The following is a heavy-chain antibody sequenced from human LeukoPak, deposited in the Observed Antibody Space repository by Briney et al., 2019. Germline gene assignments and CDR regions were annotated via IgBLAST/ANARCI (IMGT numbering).Heavy chain of an antibody. CDR1: GFTFSAYS. V-gene: IGHV3-21*01. Sequence: PGGSLRLSCAVSGFTFSAYSMNWVRQAPGKGLEWISSISDDSSHIYYADSVKGRFTISRDNAKNSLYLQMNSLRAEDSAVYYCASVNIEAARWGKGTLVTVSS. D-gene: IGHD6-13*01. CDR3: ASVNIEAAR. CDR2: ISDDSSHI. J-gene: IGHJ4*02.